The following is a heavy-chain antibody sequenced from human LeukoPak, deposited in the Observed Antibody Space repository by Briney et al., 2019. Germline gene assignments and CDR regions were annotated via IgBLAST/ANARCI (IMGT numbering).Heavy chain of an antibody. CDR3: ARSDYSRAFDI. J-gene: IGHJ3*02. Sequence: PSETLSLTCTVSGGSISSSSYYWGWIRQPPGKGLEWIGSIYYSGSTYYNPSLKSRVTISVDTSKNQFSLKLSSVTAADTAVYYCARSDYSRAFDIWGQGTMVTVSS. V-gene: IGHV4-39*01. D-gene: IGHD5-12*01. CDR1: GGSISSSSYY. CDR2: IYYSGST.